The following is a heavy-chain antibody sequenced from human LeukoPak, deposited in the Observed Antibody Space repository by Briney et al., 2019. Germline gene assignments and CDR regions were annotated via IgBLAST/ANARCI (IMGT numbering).Heavy chain of an antibody. J-gene: IGHJ3*02. V-gene: IGHV3-21*01. CDR1: GFTFSSYA. CDR3: ARDRYNWNDGRAFDI. CDR2: ISSSSSYI. D-gene: IGHD1-20*01. Sequence: GRSLRLSCAASGFTFSSYAMHWVRQAPGKGLEWVSSISSSSSYIYYADSVKGRFTISRDNAKNSLYLQMNSLRAEDTAVYYCARDRYNWNDGRAFDIWGQGTMVTVSS.